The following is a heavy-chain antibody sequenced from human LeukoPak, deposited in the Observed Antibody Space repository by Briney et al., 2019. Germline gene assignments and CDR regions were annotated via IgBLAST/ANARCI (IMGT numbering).Heavy chain of an antibody. J-gene: IGHJ4*02. D-gene: IGHD3-3*01. CDR3: ARALIHYDLKY. CDR2: INPSGGST. V-gene: IGHV1-46*01. CDR1: GYTFTSYY. Sequence: ASVKLSCKASGYTFTSYYMHWVRQAPGQGLGWMGIINPSGGSTSYAQKFQGRVTMTRDMSTSTVYMELSSLRSEDTAVYYCARALIHYDLKYWGQGTLVTVSS.